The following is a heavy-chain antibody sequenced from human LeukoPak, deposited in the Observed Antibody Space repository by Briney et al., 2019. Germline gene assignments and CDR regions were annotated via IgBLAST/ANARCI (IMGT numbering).Heavy chain of an antibody. J-gene: IGHJ6*03. V-gene: IGHV4-61*02. D-gene: IGHD3-22*01. CDR2: IYTSGST. CDR1: GGSISSGSYY. Sequence: PSQTLSLTCTVSGGSISSGSYYWSWIRQPAGKGLEWIGRIYTSGSTNYNPSLKRRVTISVDTSKNQFSLKLSSVTAADTAVYYCAREGHYYDSSGYPNYYYYYMDVWGKGTTVTVSS. CDR3: AREGHYYDSSGYPNYYYYYMDV.